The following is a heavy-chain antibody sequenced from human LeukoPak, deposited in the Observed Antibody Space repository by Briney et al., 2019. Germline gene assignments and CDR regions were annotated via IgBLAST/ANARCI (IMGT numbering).Heavy chain of an antibody. CDR1: GGSISSYY. CDR2: IYYSGST. J-gene: IGHJ3*02. Sequence: SETLSLTCTVSGGSISSYYWSWIRQPPGKGLEWIGYIYYSGSTNYNPSLKSRVTISVDTSKNQSSLKLSSVTAADTAVYYCARTMVDDAFDIWGQGTMVTVSS. D-gene: IGHD4/OR15-4a*01. V-gene: IGHV4-59*08. CDR3: ARTMVDDAFDI.